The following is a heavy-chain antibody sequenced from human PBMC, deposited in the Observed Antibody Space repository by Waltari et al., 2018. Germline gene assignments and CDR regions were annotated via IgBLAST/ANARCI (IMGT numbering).Heavy chain of an antibody. CDR1: GFTFADYT. CDR3: AKDYARRGYYGMDV. J-gene: IGHJ6*02. V-gene: IGHV3-43*01. CDR2: ISWDGGST. Sequence: EVQLVESGGVVVQPGGSLRLSCAASGFTFADYTLTWARQAPGKGLEWVSLISWDGGSTYYADSVKGRFTISRDNSKNSLYLQMNSLRTEDTALYYCAKDYARRGYYGMDVWGQGTTVTVSS. D-gene: IGHD6-6*01.